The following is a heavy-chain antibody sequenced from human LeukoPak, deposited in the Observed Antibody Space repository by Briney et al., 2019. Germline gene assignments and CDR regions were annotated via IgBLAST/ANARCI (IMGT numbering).Heavy chain of an antibody. D-gene: IGHD1-26*01. CDR2: ISGSGSSI. V-gene: IGHV3-11*01. J-gene: IGHJ4*02. CDR3: ARRSGSYQADFDY. CDR1: GFTFSDYY. Sequence: GGSLRLSCAASGFTFSDYYMSWIRQAPGKGLEWVSYISGSGSSIFYADSVKGRFTISRDNAKNSLDLQMNSLGAEDTAVYYCARRSGSYQADFDYWGQGTLVTVSS.